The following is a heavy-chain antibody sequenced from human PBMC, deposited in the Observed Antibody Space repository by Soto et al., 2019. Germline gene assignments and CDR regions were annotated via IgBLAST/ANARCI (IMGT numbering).Heavy chain of an antibody. D-gene: IGHD3-22*01. Sequence: QVQLVQSGAEVKKPGSSVKVSCKASGGTFSSYAISWVRQAPGQGLEWMGGIIPIFGTANYAQKFQGRVTITADESTSTAYMEPSSLRSEDTAVYYCQNYYDSSTPGAFDIWGQGTMVTVSS. CDR2: IIPIFGTA. J-gene: IGHJ3*02. V-gene: IGHV1-69*01. CDR1: GGTFSSYA. CDR3: QNYYDSSTPGAFDI.